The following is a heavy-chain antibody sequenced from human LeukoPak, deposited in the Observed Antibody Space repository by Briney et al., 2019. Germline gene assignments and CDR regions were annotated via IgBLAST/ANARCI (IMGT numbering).Heavy chain of an antibody. Sequence: SETLSLTCTVSGGSISSYYWSWIRQPAGKGLEWIGRIYTSGSTNYNPSLKSRVTMSVDTSKNQFSLKLSSVTAADTAVYYCARDNYDFWSAVGRDYYYYMDVWGKGTTVTVSS. D-gene: IGHD3-3*01. CDR1: GGSISSYY. V-gene: IGHV4-4*07. CDR2: IYTSGST. CDR3: ARDNYDFWSAVGRDYYYYMDV. J-gene: IGHJ6*03.